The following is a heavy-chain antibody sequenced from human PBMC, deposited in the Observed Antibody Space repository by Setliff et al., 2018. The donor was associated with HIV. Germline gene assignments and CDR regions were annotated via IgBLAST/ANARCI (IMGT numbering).Heavy chain of an antibody. CDR3: AREAVDDYARYFDY. J-gene: IGHJ4*02. CDR1: GYMLIAYG. CDR2: ISPSGDRT. Sequence: ASVKVSCKTSGYMLIAYGMSWVRRAPGQGLEWMGIISPSGDRTTYAQRFRGRVTMTSDTSTGTVYMELSSLRSEDTAVYYCAREAVDDYARYFDYWGQGSLVTVSS. D-gene: IGHD4-17*01. V-gene: IGHV1-46*01.